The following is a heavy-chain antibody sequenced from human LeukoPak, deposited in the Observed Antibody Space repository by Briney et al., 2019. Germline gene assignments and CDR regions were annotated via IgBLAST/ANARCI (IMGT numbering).Heavy chain of an antibody. D-gene: IGHD2-15*01. V-gene: IGHV5-51*01. J-gene: IGHJ5*02. CDR2: IYPGDSDT. CDR3: ARQMRGYCSGGSCHNHNWFDP. Sequence: GESLKISCKGSGYSFTSYWIGWVRQMPGKGLEWMGIIYPGDSDTRYSPSFQGQVTISADKSISTAYLQWSSLKASDTAMYYCARQMRGYCSGGSCHNHNWFDPWGQGTLVTVSS. CDR1: GYSFTSYW.